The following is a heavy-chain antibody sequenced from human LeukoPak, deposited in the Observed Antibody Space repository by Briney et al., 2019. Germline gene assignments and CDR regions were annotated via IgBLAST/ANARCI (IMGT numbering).Heavy chain of an antibody. D-gene: IGHD6-13*01. CDR2: IYYSGST. CDR1: GGSISSYY. CDR3: ARGRIAAATP. V-gene: IGHV4-59*01. J-gene: IGHJ5*02. Sequence: SETLSLTCTVSGGSISSYYWSLLRQPPGKGLEWIGYIYYSGSTNYNPSLKSRVAISVDTSKNQFSLKLSSVTAADTAVYYCARGRIAAATPWGQGTLVTVSS.